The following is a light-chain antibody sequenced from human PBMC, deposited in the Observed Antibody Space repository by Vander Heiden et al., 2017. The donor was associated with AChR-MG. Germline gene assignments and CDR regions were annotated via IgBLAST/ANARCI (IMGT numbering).Light chain of an antibody. CDR3: CSHTRSDTWV. J-gene: IGLJ3*02. Sequence: SALTQPASVSVSPRQSSSISCSVLSRDIGAYDLVSWYQQHPGRAPKLMIFDVIRRPSGLSGRFSGSKSGNTASLTISGLQIEDEAHYYCCSHTRSDTWVFGGGTKLSVL. CDR2: DVI. V-gene: IGLV2-23*02. CDR1: SRDIGAYDL.